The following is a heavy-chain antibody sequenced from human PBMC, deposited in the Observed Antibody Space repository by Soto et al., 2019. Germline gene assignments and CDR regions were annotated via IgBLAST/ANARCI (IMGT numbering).Heavy chain of an antibody. CDR3: ARDLQGLVAVPAGMNDYSDD. Sequence: GGSLRLSCAASGFILSDYFMSWIRQAPGKGLEWVSYISSSGSIIYYADSVKGRFTSSWDNTKNSLYLQMNSLRADDTAVYYCARDLQGLVAVPAGMNDYSDDWGQGTLVTVSS. D-gene: IGHD2-2*01. CDR2: ISSSGSII. J-gene: IGHJ4*02. CDR1: GFILSDYF. V-gene: IGHV3-11*01.